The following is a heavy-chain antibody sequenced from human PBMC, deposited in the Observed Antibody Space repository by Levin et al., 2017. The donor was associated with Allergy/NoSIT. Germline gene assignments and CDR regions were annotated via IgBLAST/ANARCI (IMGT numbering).Heavy chain of an antibody. CDR1: GFTFSGST. D-gene: IGHD2-21*01. J-gene: IGHJ4*02. CDR3: ASGGDSDY. Sequence: GESLKISCAASGFTFSGSTMHWVRQASGKGLEWVGRIKSKANNYATAYVASLKGRFTISRDDSKNTAYLQMNSLKTEDTAVYYCASGGDSDYWGQGTLVTVSS. CDR2: IKSKANNYAT. V-gene: IGHV3-73*01.